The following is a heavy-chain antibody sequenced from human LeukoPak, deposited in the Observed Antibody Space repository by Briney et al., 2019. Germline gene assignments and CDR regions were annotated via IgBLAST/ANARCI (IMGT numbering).Heavy chain of an antibody. D-gene: IGHD6-6*01. CDR3: ASNTRYSSSSRFDY. CDR1: GGSISSGGYS. CDR2: IYHSGST. Sequence: SQTLSLTCAVSGGSISSGGYSWSWIRQPPGKGLEWIGYIYHSGSTYYNPSLKSRVTISVDRSKNQFSLKLSSATAADTAVYYCASNTRYSSSSRFDYWGQGTLVTVSS. V-gene: IGHV4-30-2*01. J-gene: IGHJ4*02.